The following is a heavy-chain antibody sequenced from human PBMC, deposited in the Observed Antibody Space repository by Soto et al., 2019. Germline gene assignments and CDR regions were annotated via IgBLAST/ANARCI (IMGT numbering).Heavy chain of an antibody. J-gene: IGHJ2*01. CDR3: ARELRSFRYDSSGYSQFWFFDL. CDR1: GGSISSGGYS. CDR2: IYQSGST. D-gene: IGHD3-22*01. V-gene: IGHV4-30-2*01. Sequence: SETLSLTCAVSGGSISSGGYSWSWIRQPPGKGLEWIGYIYQSGSTYYNPSLKSRVTISVDWSKNQFALELSSVTAADTAVYYCARELRSFRYDSSGYSQFWFFDLWGRGTLVTVSS.